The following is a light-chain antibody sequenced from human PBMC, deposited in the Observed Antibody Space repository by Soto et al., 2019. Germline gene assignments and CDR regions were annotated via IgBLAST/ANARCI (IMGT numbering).Light chain of an antibody. Sequence: QSALTQPASVSGSPGQSITIPCTGTSNDVGSYSLVSWYQQHPGKVPKLMIYEGNKRPSGISNRFSGSKSGNTASLTISGLQAEDEADYYCCSYAGSNSWVSGGGTKVTVL. CDR1: SNDVGSYSL. CDR2: EGN. V-gene: IGLV2-23*01. CDR3: CSYAGSNSWV. J-gene: IGLJ3*02.